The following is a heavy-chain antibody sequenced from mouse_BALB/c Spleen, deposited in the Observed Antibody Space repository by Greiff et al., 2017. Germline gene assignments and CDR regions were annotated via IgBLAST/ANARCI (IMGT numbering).Heavy chain of an antibody. J-gene: IGHJ3*01. CDR2: IYPGDGDT. Sequence: QLQQSGAELVRPGSSVKISCKASGYAFSSYWMNWVKQRPGQGLEWIGQIYPGDGDTNYNGKFKGKATLTADKSSSTAYMQLSSLTSEDSAVYFCARGMITTRFAYWGQGTLVTVSA. V-gene: IGHV1-80*01. D-gene: IGHD2-4*01. CDR1: GYAFSSYW. CDR3: ARGMITTRFAY.